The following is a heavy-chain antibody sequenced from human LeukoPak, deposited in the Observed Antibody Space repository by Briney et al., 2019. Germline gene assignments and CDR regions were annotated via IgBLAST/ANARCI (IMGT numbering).Heavy chain of an antibody. CDR1: GYSFTKYW. Sequence: GESLKISCKGSGYSFTKYWIGWVRQLPGKGLEWMAIIYPDDSDTSYTPSFQGQVTISVDKSINTAYLQWNTLKASDTAMYYCARPGYYYGMDLWGQGTTVTVSS. J-gene: IGHJ6*02. CDR2: IYPDDSDT. V-gene: IGHV5-51*01. CDR3: ARPGYYYGMDL.